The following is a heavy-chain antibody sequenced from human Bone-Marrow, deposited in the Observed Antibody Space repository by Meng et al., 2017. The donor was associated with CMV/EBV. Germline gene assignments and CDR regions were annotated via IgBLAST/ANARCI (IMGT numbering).Heavy chain of an antibody. J-gene: IGHJ4*02. CDR1: GGSISSYH. Sequence: SETLSLTCTVPGGSISSYHWSWIRQPPGKGLEWIGYIYYSGSTNYNPSLKSRVTISVDTSKNQFSLKLSSVTAADTAVYYCARTPEYCSSTSCYMDYWGQGTLVTVSS. CDR3: ARTPEYCSSTSCYMDY. CDR2: IYYSGST. D-gene: IGHD2-2*02. V-gene: IGHV4-59*01.